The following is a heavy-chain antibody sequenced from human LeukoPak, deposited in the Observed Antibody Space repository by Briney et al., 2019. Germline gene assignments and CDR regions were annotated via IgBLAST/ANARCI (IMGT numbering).Heavy chain of an antibody. Sequence: GGSLRLSCAASGFTFSSYAMSWVRQAPGKGLEWVSAISGSGGSTYYADSVKGRFTISRDNSKNSLYLQMNSLRAEDTAVYYCGRGHGGYYSDSSGPVDYWGQGTLVTVSS. CDR3: GRGHGGYYSDSSGPVDY. J-gene: IGHJ4*02. V-gene: IGHV3-23*01. CDR2: ISGSGGST. D-gene: IGHD3-22*01. CDR1: GFTFSSYA.